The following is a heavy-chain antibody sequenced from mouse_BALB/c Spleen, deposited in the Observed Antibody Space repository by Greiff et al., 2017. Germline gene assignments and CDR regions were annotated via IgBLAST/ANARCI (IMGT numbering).Heavy chain of an antibody. J-gene: IGHJ4*01. CDR1: GFTFSRYG. V-gene: IGHV5-6-3*01. D-gene: IGHD2-4*01. CDR2: INSNGGST. Sequence: DVMLVESGGGLVQPGGSLKLSCAASGFTFSRYGMSWVRQTPDKRLELVATINSNGGSTYYPDSVKGRFTISRDNAKNTLYLQMSSLKSEDTAMYYCARDPVYYDYGYAMDYWGQGTSVTVSS. CDR3: ARDPVYYDYGYAMDY.